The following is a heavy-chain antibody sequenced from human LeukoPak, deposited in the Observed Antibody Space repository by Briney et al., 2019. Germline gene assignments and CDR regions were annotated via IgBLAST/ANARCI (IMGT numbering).Heavy chain of an antibody. CDR1: GYTFTSYY. J-gene: IGHJ4*02. Sequence: ASVKVSCKASGYTFTSYYMHWVRQAPGQGLEWMGIINPSGGSTSYAQKFQGRVTMTRDMSTSTVYMELSSLRSEDTAVYYCARESGDCGGGCYWDYWGQGTLVTVSS. V-gene: IGHV1-46*01. CDR2: INPSGGST. CDR3: ARESGDCGGGCYWDY. D-gene: IGHD2-21*02.